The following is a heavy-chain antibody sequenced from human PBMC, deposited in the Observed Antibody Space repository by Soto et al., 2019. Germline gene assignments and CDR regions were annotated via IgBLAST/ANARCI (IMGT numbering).Heavy chain of an antibody. CDR3: ARDGGIAAAGMWLNFDY. V-gene: IGHV3-30-3*01. Sequence: GGSLRLSCAASGFTFSSYAMHWVRQAPGKGLEWVAVISYDGSNKYYADSVKGRFTISRDNSKNTLYLQMNSLRAEDTAVYYCARDGGIAAAGMWLNFDYWGQGTLVTVSS. CDR2: ISYDGSNK. CDR1: GFTFSSYA. J-gene: IGHJ4*02. D-gene: IGHD6-13*01.